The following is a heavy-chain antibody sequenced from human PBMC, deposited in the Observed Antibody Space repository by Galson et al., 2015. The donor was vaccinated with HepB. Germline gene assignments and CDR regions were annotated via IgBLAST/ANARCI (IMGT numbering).Heavy chain of an antibody. CDR3: ARLGHAYKRYSGYDYGIDY. CDR1: GYSFTSYW. CDR2: IYPGDSDT. V-gene: IGHV5-51*01. D-gene: IGHD5-12*01. J-gene: IGHJ4*02. Sequence: QSGAEVKKPGESLKISCKGSGYSFTSYWIGWVRQMPGKGLEWMGIIYPGDSDTRYSPSFQGQVTISADKSISTAYLQWSSLKASDTAMYYCARLGHAYKRYSGYDYGIDYWGQGTLVTVSS.